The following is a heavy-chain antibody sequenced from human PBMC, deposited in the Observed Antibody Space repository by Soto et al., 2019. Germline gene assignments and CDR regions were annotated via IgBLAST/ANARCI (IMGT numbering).Heavy chain of an antibody. J-gene: IGHJ3*02. Sequence: GGSLRLPCAASGFTFGNAWMSWVRQAPGKGLEWVGRIKSKTDGGTTDYAAPVKGRFTISRDDSKNTLYLQMNSLKTEDTAVYYCTVGGYSSSWSDDAFDIWGQGTMVTVSS. V-gene: IGHV3-15*01. CDR1: GFTFGNAW. CDR3: TVGGYSSSWSDDAFDI. D-gene: IGHD6-13*01. CDR2: IKSKTDGGTT.